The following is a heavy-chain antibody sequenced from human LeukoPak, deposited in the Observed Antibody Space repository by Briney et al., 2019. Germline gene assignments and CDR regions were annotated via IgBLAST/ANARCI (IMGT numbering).Heavy chain of an antibody. CDR3: AKDHDYGPDY. J-gene: IGHJ4*02. V-gene: IGHV1-2*02. D-gene: IGHD4/OR15-4a*01. CDR1: LYTFTVHY. Sequence: AAVKESFMCSLYTFTVHYMHWLRQARGQGREGMGWIKPDSRATNFAQNFHGRVTMTSNTSNNTAYMELSSLTSDDTAMYYCAKDHDYGPDYWGQGTLVTVSA. CDR2: IKPDSRAT.